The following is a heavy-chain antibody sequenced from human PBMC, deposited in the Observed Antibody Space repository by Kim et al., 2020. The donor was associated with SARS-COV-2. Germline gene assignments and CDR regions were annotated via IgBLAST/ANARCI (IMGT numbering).Heavy chain of an antibody. CDR1: GFTLNTYW. Sequence: GGSLRLSCVASGFTLNTYWINWVRQAPGKGLVWVSRINTGGGSTHYADSVKGRFTMSRDNAENTVILQMHSLRAEDTAVYYCARGMCARGFDVWGQGTTVTISS. J-gene: IGHJ6*02. V-gene: IGHV3-74*01. CDR2: INTGGGST. CDR3: ARGMCARGFDV.